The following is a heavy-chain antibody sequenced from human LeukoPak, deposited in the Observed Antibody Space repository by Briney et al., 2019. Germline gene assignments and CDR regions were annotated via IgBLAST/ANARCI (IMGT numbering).Heavy chain of an antibody. V-gene: IGHV3-7*01. CDR3: AELGITMIGGV. CDR2: INKDGSEK. Sequence: GGSLRLSCAASGFTFSSYWMSWVRQAPGKGLEWVANINKDGSEKYYVDSVKGRFTISRDNAKNSLYLQMNSLRAEDTAVYYCAELGITMIGGVWGKGTTVTISS. CDR1: GFTFSSYW. D-gene: IGHD3-10*02. J-gene: IGHJ6*04.